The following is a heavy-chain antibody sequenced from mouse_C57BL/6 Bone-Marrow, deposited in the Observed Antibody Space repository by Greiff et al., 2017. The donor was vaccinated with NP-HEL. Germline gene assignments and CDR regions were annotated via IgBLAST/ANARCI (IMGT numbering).Heavy chain of an antibody. CDR2: IYPGSGNT. J-gene: IGHJ2*01. D-gene: IGHD1-1*01. V-gene: IGHV1-66*01. CDR1: GYSFTSYY. CDR3: ARGGYYGRHYFDY. Sequence: VQLVESGPELVKPGASVKISCKASGYSFTSYYIHWVKQRPGQGLEWIGWIYPGSGNTKYNEKFKGKATLTADTSSSTAYMQLSSLTSEDSAVYYCARGGYYGRHYFDYWGQGTTLTVAS.